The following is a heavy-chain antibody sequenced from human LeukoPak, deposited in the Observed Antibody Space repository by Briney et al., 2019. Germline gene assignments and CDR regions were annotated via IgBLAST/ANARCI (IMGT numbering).Heavy chain of an antibody. V-gene: IGHV4-4*07. CDR3: ARDYCSSTSCKRGFDP. Sequence: SETLSLTCTVSGGSISSYYWSWIRQPAGKGLEWIGRIYTSGSTNYNPSLKSRVTMSVDTSKNQFSQKLSSVTAADTAVYYCARDYCSSTSCKRGFDPWGQGTLVTVSS. CDR1: GGSISSYY. CDR2: IYTSGST. J-gene: IGHJ5*02. D-gene: IGHD2-2*01.